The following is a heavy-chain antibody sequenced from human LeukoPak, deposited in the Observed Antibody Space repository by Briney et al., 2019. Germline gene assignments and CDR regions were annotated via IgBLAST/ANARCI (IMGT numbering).Heavy chain of an antibody. CDR2: IYYSGST. J-gene: IGHJ4*02. Sequence: PSETLSLTCTVSGGSISSYYWSWIRQPPGKGLEWIGYIYYSGSTNYNPSLKSRVTISVDTSKNQFSLKLSSVTAADTAVYYCARVKSDWNDGVDYWGQGTLVTVSS. CDR3: ARVKSDWNDGVDY. V-gene: IGHV4-59*08. D-gene: IGHD1-1*01. CDR1: GGSISSYY.